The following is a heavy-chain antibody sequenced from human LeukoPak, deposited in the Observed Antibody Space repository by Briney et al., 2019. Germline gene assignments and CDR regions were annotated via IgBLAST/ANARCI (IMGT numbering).Heavy chain of an antibody. J-gene: IGHJ3*02. CDR1: GFTFSNYW. V-gene: IGHV3-74*01. CDR3: AREDVDIAVAASGAFDI. CDR2: IISDGSST. D-gene: IGHD6-19*01. Sequence: GGSLRLSCAASGFTFSNYWMHWVRQAPGRGLVWVSRIISDGSSTSYADSVKGRFTISRDNAKNTLYLQINSLRAEDTAVYYCAREDVDIAVAASGAFDIWGQGTMVTVSS.